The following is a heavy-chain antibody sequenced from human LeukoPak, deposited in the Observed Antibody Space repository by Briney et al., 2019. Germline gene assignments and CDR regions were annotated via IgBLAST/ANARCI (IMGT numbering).Heavy chain of an antibody. CDR1: GFTFSSYA. V-gene: IGHV3-23*01. CDR2: ISGSGGST. J-gene: IGHJ5*02. CDR3: AKETNHIVVVTSNWFDP. D-gene: IGHD2-21*02. Sequence: GGSLRLSCAASGFTFSSYAMSWVRQAPEKGLEWVSAISGSGGSTYYADSVKGRFTISRDNSKNTLYLQMNSLRAEDTAVYYCAKETNHIVVVTSNWFDPWGQGTLVTVSS.